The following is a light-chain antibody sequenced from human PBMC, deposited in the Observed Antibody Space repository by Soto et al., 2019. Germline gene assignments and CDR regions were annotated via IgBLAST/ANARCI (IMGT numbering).Light chain of an antibody. J-gene: IGLJ3*02. CDR2: EVS. CDR3: SSYTTSSTRV. V-gene: IGLV2-14*01. Sequence: QSALTQPASVSGSPGQSITISCTGTSSDVGGYKFVSWYQQHPGKAPKLMIYEVSNRPPGVSNRFSGSKSGNTASLTISGLQAEDEADYYCSSYTTSSTRVFGGGTKVTVL. CDR1: SSDVGGYKF.